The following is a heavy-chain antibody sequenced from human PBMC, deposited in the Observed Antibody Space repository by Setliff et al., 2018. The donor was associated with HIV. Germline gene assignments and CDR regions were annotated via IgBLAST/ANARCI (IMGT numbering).Heavy chain of an antibody. V-gene: IGHV4-34*01. CDR3: ARRSGWYDY. Sequence: PSETLSLTCAVYGESFSPYYWNWIRQSPGKGLEWIGEISHSGSSNYSPSLESRLTISVDTSKNQVSLKLSSVTAADTAVYYCARRSGWYDYWGQGTLVTVSS. D-gene: IGHD6-19*01. CDR1: GESFSPYY. J-gene: IGHJ4*02. CDR2: ISHSGSS.